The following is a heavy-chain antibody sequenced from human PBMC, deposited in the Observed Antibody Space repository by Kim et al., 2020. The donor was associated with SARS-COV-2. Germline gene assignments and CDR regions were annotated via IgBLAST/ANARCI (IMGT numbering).Heavy chain of an antibody. CDR2: T. Sequence: TAYSDAVNGRFTESRDNAKNTLYLQMSRLRADDTAVYYCTRAKVATNAFDSWGQGILVIVSS. J-gene: IGHJ4*02. V-gene: IGHV3-74*03. D-gene: IGHD1-1*01. CDR3: TRAKVATNAFDS.